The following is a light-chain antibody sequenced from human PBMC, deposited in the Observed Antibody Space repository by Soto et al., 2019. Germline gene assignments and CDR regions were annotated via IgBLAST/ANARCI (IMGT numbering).Light chain of an antibody. V-gene: IGLV1-44*01. CDR2: SNN. CDR1: SSNIGSNT. CDR3: AAWDDSLNGYV. Sequence: QSVLTQPPSASGTPGQRVTISCSGSSSNIGSNTVNWYQQLPGTAPKLLIYSNNQRPSGVPDRFSGSKSGPSASLAISGLQSEDEADYYCAAWDDSLNGYVFRTGTKLTVL. J-gene: IGLJ1*01.